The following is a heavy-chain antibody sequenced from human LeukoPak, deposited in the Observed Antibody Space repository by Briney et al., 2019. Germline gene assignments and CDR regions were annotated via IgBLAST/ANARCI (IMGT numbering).Heavy chain of an antibody. D-gene: IGHD1-26*01. V-gene: IGHV4-59*08. CDR2: IHDSGTT. Sequence: RPGGSLRLSCAASGFTVSTKYMSWVRQAPGKGLEWIGYIHDSGTTNYNPSVKSRVSMSMDTSKNQFSLSLNSVTSADTAVYYCVRPLGSKNGFDLWGRGTMVTVSS. CDR3: VRPLGSKNGFDL. CDR1: GFTVSTKY. J-gene: IGHJ3*01.